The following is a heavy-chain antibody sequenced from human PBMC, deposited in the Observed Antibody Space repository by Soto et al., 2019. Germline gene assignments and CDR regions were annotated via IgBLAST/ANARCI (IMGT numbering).Heavy chain of an antibody. D-gene: IGHD3-3*01. CDR1: GGSISSYY. J-gene: IGHJ4*02. CDR2: IYYSGST. Sequence: SETLSLTCTVSGGSISSYYWSWIRQPPGKGLEWIGYIYYSGSTNYNPSLKSRVTISVDTSKNQFSLKLSSVTAADTAVYYCARVGDFWSGYYHYFDYWGQGTLVTVSS. V-gene: IGHV4-59*01. CDR3: ARVGDFWSGYYHYFDY.